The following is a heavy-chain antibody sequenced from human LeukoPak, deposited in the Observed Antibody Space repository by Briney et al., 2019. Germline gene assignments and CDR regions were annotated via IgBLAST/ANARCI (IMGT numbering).Heavy chain of an antibody. Sequence: PGGSLRLSCAASGFTFSSYAMSWVRQAPGKGLERVSAISGSGGSTYYADSVKGRFTISRDNSKNTLYLQMNSLRAEDTAVYYCAKYYYGSGSPWIDAFDIWGQGTMVTVSS. D-gene: IGHD3-10*01. V-gene: IGHV3-23*01. CDR1: GFTFSSYA. J-gene: IGHJ3*02. CDR2: ISGSGGST. CDR3: AKYYYGSGSPWIDAFDI.